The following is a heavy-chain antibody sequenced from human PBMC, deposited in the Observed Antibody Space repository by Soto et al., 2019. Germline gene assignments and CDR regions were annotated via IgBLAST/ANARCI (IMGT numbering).Heavy chain of an antibody. CDR1: GGSISSYY. V-gene: IGHV4-59*01. D-gene: IGHD5-12*01. J-gene: IGHJ6*02. Sequence: LSLTCTVSGGSISSYYWSWIRQPPGKGLEWIGYIYYSGSTNYNPSLKSRVTISVDTSKNQFSLKLSSVTAADTAVYYCARGGWLQFVYYYYGMDVWGQGTTVTVSS. CDR2: IYYSGST. CDR3: ARGGWLQFVYYYYGMDV.